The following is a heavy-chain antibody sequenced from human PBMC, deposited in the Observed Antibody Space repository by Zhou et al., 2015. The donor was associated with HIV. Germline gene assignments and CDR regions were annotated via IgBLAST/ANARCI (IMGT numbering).Heavy chain of an antibody. Sequence: QLQLVESGGGVVQPGRSLRLSCAASGFTFSTYAMHWVRQAPGKGLEWVAVISYDGSNKYYADSVKGRFTISRDKSKNTLSLQMNSLRTEDTAVYYCARELGGTYYYMDFWGKGTTVTVSS. J-gene: IGHJ6*03. V-gene: IGHV3-30*04. D-gene: IGHD7-27*01. CDR2: ISYDGSNK. CDR1: GFTFSTYA. CDR3: ARELGGTYYYMDF.